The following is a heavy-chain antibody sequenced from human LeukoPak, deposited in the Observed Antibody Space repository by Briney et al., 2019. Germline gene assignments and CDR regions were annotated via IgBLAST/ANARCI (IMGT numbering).Heavy chain of an antibody. Sequence: GGSLRLSCAASGFTFSSYWMSWVRQAPGKGLEWVANIKQDGSEKYYVDSVKGRFTISRDNAKNSLYLQMNSLRAEDTAVYYCARLYDILTGYPYYFDYWGQGTLVTVSS. CDR3: ARLYDILTGYPYYFDY. CDR1: GFTFSSYW. V-gene: IGHV3-7*01. J-gene: IGHJ4*02. D-gene: IGHD3-9*01. CDR2: IKQDGSEK.